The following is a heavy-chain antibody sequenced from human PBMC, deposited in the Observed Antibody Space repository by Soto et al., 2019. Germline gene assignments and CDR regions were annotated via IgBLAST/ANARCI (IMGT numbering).Heavy chain of an antibody. D-gene: IGHD4-4*01. CDR3: ASGGTTVNRRFDF. CDR1: GGTSSSYA. V-gene: IGHV1-69*01. J-gene: IGHJ4*02. CDR2: IIPILDTT. Sequence: QVQVVQSGAEVKKPGSSVRDSCKASGGTSSSYAITWMRQAPGQGLEWMGGIIPILDTTDYAQKFQGRVTFTVDESTSTVYMELSSLTSEDTAVYYCASGGTTVNRRFDFWGQGTLVTVSS.